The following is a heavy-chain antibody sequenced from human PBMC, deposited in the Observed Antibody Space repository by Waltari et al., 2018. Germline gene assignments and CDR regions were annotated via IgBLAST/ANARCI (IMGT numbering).Heavy chain of an antibody. Sequence: QVQLQESGPGLVKPSETLSLTCTVSGGSISSYYWSWIRQPAGKGLEWIGRIYTSGSTNSHPALKSRVTMSVDTSKNQCSLKLSSVTAADTAVYYCASIDFWSGYPPGDYYYMDVWGKGTTVTVSS. J-gene: IGHJ6*03. V-gene: IGHV4-4*07. D-gene: IGHD3-3*01. CDR2: IYTSGST. CDR3: ASIDFWSGYPPGDYYYMDV. CDR1: GGSISSYY.